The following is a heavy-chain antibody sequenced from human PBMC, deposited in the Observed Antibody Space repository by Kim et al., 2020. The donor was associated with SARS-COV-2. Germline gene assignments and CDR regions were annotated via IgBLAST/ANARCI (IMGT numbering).Heavy chain of an antibody. D-gene: IGHD3-10*01. Sequence: ASVKVSCKASGYTFTSYYMHWVRQAPGQGLEWMGIINPSGGSTSYAQKFQGRVTMTRDTSTSTVYMELSSLRSEDTAVYYCALEGRSFGEFPHSGYWGQGTLVTVSS. V-gene: IGHV1-46*03. J-gene: IGHJ4*02. CDR2: INPSGGST. CDR1: GYTFTSYY. CDR3: ALEGRSFGEFPHSGY.